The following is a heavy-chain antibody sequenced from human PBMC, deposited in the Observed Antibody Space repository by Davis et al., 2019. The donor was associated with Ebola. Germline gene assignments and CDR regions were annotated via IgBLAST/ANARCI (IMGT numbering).Heavy chain of an antibody. CDR1: AGTFSSYA. CDR3: ATVERYCSSASCYNY. CDR2: IIPIFGTA. Sequence: SVQVSCKASAGTFSSYAISWVRQAPGQGLEWMGGIIPIFGTANYAQKFQGRVTMTRSTSITTAYMELSSLRSEDTAVYYCATVERYCSSASCYNYWGQGTLVTVSS. J-gene: IGHJ4*02. V-gene: IGHV1-69*05. D-gene: IGHD2-2*02.